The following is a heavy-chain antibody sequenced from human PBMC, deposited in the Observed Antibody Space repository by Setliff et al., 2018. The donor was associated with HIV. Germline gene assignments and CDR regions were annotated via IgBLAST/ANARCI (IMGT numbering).Heavy chain of an antibody. V-gene: IGHV4-61*09. J-gene: IGHJ5*02. CDR3: ARRGKTENSYVLNWFDP. CDR2: ISTSGTT. CDR1: GDSITSGTYY. Sequence: SETLSLTCTVSGDSITSGTYYWSWIRQPAGMRLEWIGHISTSGTTNYNPSLKSRVTISADTSKSQFSLKLTSVTAADTAMYYCARRGKTENSYVLNWFDPWGQGILVTVSS. D-gene: IGHD5-18*01.